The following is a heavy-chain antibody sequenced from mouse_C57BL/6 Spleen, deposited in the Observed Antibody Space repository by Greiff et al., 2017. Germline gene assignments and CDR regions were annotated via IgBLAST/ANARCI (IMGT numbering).Heavy chain of an antibody. CDR1: GFTFSDYY. Sequence: EVMLVESGGGLVQPGGSLKLSCAASGFTFSDYYMYWVRQTPEKRLGWVAYISNGGGSTFYPDTVKGRFTISRDNAKNTLYLQMSRLKSEDTAMYYCARGYDGSYPFAYWGQGALVTVSA. D-gene: IGHD2-3*01. CDR2: ISNGGGST. V-gene: IGHV5-12*01. J-gene: IGHJ3*01. CDR3: ARGYDGSYPFAY.